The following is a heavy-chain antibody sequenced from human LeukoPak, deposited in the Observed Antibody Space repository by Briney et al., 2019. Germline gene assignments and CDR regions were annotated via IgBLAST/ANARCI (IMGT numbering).Heavy chain of an antibody. Sequence: ETLSLTCTVSGGSISSYFWSWIRQPAGKGLEWIGRIYTNVNTNYNPSLKSQVAMSVATSRNQSSLKLTSVTAAAAAVYYCAREKTADGYPYYYDYWGQGILVTVSS. J-gene: IGHJ4*02. V-gene: IGHV4-4*07. CDR3: AREKTADGYPYYYDY. CDR1: GGSISSYF. D-gene: IGHD5-18*01. CDR2: IYTNVNT.